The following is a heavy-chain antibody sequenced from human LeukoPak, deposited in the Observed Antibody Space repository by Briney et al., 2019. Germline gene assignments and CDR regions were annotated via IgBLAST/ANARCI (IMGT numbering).Heavy chain of an antibody. J-gene: IGHJ4*02. CDR3: ARRGRIAVAA. Sequence: SETLSLTCAVYGGPFSGYYWSWIRQPPGKGLEWIGEINHSGSTNYNPSLKSRVTISVDTSKNQFSLKLSSVTAADTAVHYCARRGRIAVAAWGQGTLVTVSS. D-gene: IGHD6-19*01. CDR1: GGPFSGYY. CDR2: INHSGST. V-gene: IGHV4-34*01.